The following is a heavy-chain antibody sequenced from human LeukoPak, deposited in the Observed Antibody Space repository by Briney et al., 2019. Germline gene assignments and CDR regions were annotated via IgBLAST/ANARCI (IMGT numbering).Heavy chain of an antibody. CDR3: AKTATIFGVVRFDYFDY. J-gene: IGHJ4*02. V-gene: IGHV1-69*04. D-gene: IGHD3-3*01. Sequence: SVKVSCKASGGTFSSYAISWVRQAPGQGLEWMGRIIPILGIANYAQKFQGRVTITADKSTSTAYMELSSLRSEDTAVYYCAKTATIFGVVRFDYFDYWGQGTLVTVSS. CDR1: GGTFSSYA. CDR2: IIPILGIA.